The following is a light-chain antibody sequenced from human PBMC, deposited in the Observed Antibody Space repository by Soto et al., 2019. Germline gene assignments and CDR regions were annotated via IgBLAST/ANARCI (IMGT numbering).Light chain of an antibody. CDR1: QSVSRY. V-gene: IGKV3-11*01. CDR2: DTS. J-gene: IGKJ4*01. Sequence: EIVLTQSPATLSLSPGERATLPCRASQSVSRYLAWYQQKPGQSPRLLIYDTSNRATGTPARFSGSGSGTDFTLTISSLEPEDFAVYYCQQRGNWPLTFGGGTKVEIK. CDR3: QQRGNWPLT.